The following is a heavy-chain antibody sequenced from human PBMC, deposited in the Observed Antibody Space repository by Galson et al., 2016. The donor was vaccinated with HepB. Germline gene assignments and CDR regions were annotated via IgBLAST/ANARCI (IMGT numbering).Heavy chain of an antibody. CDR3: ARVPFRGDSYRDAFDI. J-gene: IGHJ3*02. Sequence: CAISGDSVSSNSAAWNWIRQSPSRGLEWLGRTYYRSKWYNDYAVSVKSRISIKPDTSKNQFSLHLNSVTPEDTAVYYCARVPFRGDSYRDAFDIWGQGTMVTVSS. D-gene: IGHD3-10*01. CDR2: TYYRSKWYN. V-gene: IGHV6-1*01. CDR1: GDSVSSNSAA.